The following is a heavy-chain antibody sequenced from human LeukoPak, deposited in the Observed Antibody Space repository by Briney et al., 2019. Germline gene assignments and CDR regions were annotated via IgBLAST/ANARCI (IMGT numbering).Heavy chain of an antibody. CDR3: AKDEVGATSRDPFDI. V-gene: IGHV3-21*01. CDR2: ISSSSSYI. D-gene: IGHD1-26*01. CDR1: GFTFSSYS. Sequence: PGGSLRLSCAASGFTFSSYSMNWVRQAPGKGLEWVSSISSSSSYIYYADSVKGRFTISRDNAKNSLYLQMNSLRAEDTAVYYCAKDEVGATSRDPFDIWGQGTMVTVSS. J-gene: IGHJ3*02.